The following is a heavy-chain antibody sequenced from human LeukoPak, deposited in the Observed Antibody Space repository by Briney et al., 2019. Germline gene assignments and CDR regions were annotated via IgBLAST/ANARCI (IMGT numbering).Heavy chain of an antibody. Sequence: SETLSLTCTVSGGSINNYYWSWVRQPPGAGLEWLAYIYYTGSTNHNPSLKTRLTISVDTSKNQFSLRLNSVTAADTAVYYCARFSQYYDSPTHYLDYWGQGILVTVSS. CDR2: IYYTGST. CDR1: GGSINNYY. D-gene: IGHD2/OR15-2a*01. V-gene: IGHV4-59*08. J-gene: IGHJ4*02. CDR3: ARFSQYYDSPTHYLDY.